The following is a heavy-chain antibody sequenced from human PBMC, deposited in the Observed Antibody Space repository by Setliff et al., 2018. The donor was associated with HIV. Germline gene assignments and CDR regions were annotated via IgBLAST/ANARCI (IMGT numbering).Heavy chain of an antibody. D-gene: IGHD1-26*01. CDR2: INDNGST. J-gene: IGHJ4*02. CDR3: ARSTVGVGATFP. CDR1: GDSINTHY. Sequence: SETLSLTCTVSGDSINTHYWSWIRQPPGKGLEWIGEINDNGSTNYNPSLKSRVTISVDTSKNEFSLRLRSVTAADTAIYYCARSTVGVGATFPWGRGTLVTVSS. V-gene: IGHV4-59*11.